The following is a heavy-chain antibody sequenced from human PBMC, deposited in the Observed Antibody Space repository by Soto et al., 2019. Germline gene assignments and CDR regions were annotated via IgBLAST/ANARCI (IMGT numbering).Heavy chain of an antibody. CDR1: GFTLSSYW. J-gene: IGHJ4*02. D-gene: IGHD6-19*01. Sequence: GGSLRLSCAASGFTLSSYWMSWVRQAPGKGLEWVANIKQDGSEKYYVDSVKGRFTISRDNAKNSPYLQMNSLRAEDTAVYYCARGRVAGYYFDYWGQGTLVTVSS. CDR2: IKQDGSEK. V-gene: IGHV3-7*01. CDR3: ARGRVAGYYFDY.